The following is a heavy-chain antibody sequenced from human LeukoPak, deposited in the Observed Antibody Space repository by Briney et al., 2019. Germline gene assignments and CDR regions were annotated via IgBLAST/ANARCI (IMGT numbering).Heavy chain of an antibody. V-gene: IGHV1-69*13. CDR2: IIPIFGTA. D-gene: IGHD3-22*01. CDR1: GGTFSSYA. Sequence: ASVKVSCKASGGTFSSYAISWVRQAPGQGLEWMGGIIPIFGTANYAQKFQGRVTITADESTSTAYMELSSLRSEDKAVYYCARGHTHTYYYDSSGYSDLDYWGQGTLVTVSS. J-gene: IGHJ4*02. CDR3: ARGHTHTYYYDSSGYSDLDY.